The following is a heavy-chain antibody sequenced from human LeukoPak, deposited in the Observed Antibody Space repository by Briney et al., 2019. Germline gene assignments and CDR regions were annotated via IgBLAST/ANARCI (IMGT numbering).Heavy chain of an antibody. CDR2: INPNSGGT. CDR3: ARDQKSYYYGSGICYYYMDV. V-gene: IGHV1-2*02. J-gene: IGHJ6*03. CDR1: GYTFTGYY. D-gene: IGHD3-10*01. Sequence: AASVKVSCKASGYTFTGYYMHWVRQAPGQGLEWMGWINPNSGGTNYAQKFQGRVTMTRDTSISTAYMELSRLRSDDTAVYYCARDQKSYYYGSGICYYYMDVWGKGTTVTISS.